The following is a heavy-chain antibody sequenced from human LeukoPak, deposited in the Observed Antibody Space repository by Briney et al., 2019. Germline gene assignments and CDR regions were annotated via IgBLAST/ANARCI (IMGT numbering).Heavy chain of an antibody. J-gene: IGHJ6*02. CDR1: GYTFTGYY. CDR2: INPNSGGT. D-gene: IGHD2-8*02. Sequence: GASVKVSCKASGYTFTGYYMHWVRQAPGQGLEWMGWINPNSGGTNCAQKFQGRVTMTRDTSISTAYMELSSLRSEDTAVYYCASWSWPSYYGMDVWGQGTTVTVSS. V-gene: IGHV1-2*02. CDR3: ASWSWPSYYGMDV.